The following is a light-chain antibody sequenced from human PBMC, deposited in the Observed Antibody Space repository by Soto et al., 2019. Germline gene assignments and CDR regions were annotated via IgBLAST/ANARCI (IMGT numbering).Light chain of an antibody. J-gene: IGKJ1*01. CDR3: QQYYRYPWT. CDR1: HTINCF. CDR2: DAS. Sequence: DIQMTQSPSTLSASVRDRVTINCRASHTINCFLAWYQQTPGKAPKLLIYDASSLQSGVPSRFSGGGSGTEFTLTISSLQPDDFATFHCQQYYRYPWTFGQGTKVDIK. V-gene: IGKV1-5*01.